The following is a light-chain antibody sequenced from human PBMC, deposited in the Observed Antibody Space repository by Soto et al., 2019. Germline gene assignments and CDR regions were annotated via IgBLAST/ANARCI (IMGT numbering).Light chain of an antibody. CDR3: AVWDVSLTAWV. V-gene: IGLV1-44*01. J-gene: IGLJ3*02. CDR1: YSNVGIKT. Sequence: QSVLTQPPSASGTPGQRVTISCSGSYSNVGIKTVFWCQHLPGTAPKLLIYSDNHRPSSVPARCSGSNSCAYASLVIIGLQSADEAAYYCAVWDVSLTAWVFGGGTKLTVL. CDR2: SDN.